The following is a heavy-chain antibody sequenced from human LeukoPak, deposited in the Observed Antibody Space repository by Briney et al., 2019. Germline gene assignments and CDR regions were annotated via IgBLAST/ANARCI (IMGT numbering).Heavy chain of an antibody. CDR1: GFTFSDYY. J-gene: IGHJ5*02. Sequence: PGGSLRLSCAASGFTFSDYYMSWIRQAPGKGLEWVSYISSSSYTNYADSVKGRFTISRDNAKNSLYLQMNSPRAEDTAVYYCARSMATGSSWYVAWFDPWGQGTLVTVSS. CDR3: ARSMATGSSWYVAWFDP. D-gene: IGHD6-13*01. CDR2: ISSSSYT. V-gene: IGHV3-11*06.